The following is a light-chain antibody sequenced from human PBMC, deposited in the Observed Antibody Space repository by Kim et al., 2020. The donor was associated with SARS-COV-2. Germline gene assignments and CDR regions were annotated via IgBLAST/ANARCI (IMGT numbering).Light chain of an antibody. V-gene: IGKV2-29*02. J-gene: IGKJ2*01. CDR3: MQGIHLYT. CDR1: QSLLHSDGKTY. CDR2: KVS. Sequence: DIVMTQTPLSLSVTPGQPASIFCKSSQSLLHSDGKTYLYWYLQKPGQSPQLLIYKVSSRFSGVPDRFSGSGSGTDFTLKISRVEAEDVGVYYCMQGIHLYTFGQWTKLEI.